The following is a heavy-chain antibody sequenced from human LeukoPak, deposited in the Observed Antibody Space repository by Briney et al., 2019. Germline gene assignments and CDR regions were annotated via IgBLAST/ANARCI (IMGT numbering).Heavy chain of an antibody. D-gene: IGHD6-13*01. Sequence: GGSLRLSCAASGFTFSSYSMNWVRQAPGKGLEWVSYISSSSSTIYYADSVKGRFTISRDNAKNSLYLQMNSLRAEDTAVYYCARGYGIAAAGTFDYWGQGTLVTVSS. J-gene: IGHJ4*02. CDR1: GFTFSSYS. CDR3: ARGYGIAAAGTFDY. CDR2: ISSSSSTI. V-gene: IGHV3-48*01.